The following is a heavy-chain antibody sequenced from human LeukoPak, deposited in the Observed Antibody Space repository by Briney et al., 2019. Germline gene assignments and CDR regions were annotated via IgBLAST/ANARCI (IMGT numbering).Heavy chain of an antibody. D-gene: IGHD3-16*01. J-gene: IGHJ3*02. CDR2: ICHSGST. CDR3: ARVSRITYPDASDI. CDR1: GDSISSTHW. Sequence: SETRSLTCAVSGDSISSTHWGNWGRQPPGEGLEWIGEICHSGSTHYNPSLKSRVTISVDKSKNQFSLRLTSVTAADTAVYYCARVSRITYPDASDIWGQGTKVTVSS. V-gene: IGHV4-4*02.